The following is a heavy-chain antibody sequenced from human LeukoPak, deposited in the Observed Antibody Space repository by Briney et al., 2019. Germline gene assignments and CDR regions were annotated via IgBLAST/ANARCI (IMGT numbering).Heavy chain of an antibody. D-gene: IGHD5-12*01. J-gene: IGHJ6*02. CDR3: ARDRGSYETVYGMDV. V-gene: IGHV4-31*03. CDR1: GGSISSGGYY. Sequence: SETLSLTCTVSGGSISSGGYYWSWIRQHPGKGLEWIGYIYYSGSTYYNPSLKSRVTISVDTSKNQFSLKLSSVTAADTAVYYCARDRGSYETVYGMDVWGQGTTVTVSS. CDR2: IYYSGST.